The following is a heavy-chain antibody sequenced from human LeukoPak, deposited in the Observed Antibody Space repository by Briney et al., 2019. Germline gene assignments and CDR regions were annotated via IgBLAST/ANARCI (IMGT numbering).Heavy chain of an antibody. V-gene: IGHV4-59*08. J-gene: IGHJ4*02. D-gene: IGHD1-7*01. CDR1: GGSISSYY. CDR3: VRRSTLENFLDS. CDR2: IYYTGST. Sequence: PSETLSLTCTVSGGSISSYYWSWIRQPPGKGLEWIGNIYYTGSTNYNPSLKSRVTMSVDTSKNQLSLKLSSLTAADSAVYYCVRRSTLENFLDSWGQGTPVTVSS.